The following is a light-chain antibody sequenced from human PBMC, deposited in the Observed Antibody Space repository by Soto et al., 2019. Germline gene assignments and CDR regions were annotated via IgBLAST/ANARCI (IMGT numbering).Light chain of an antibody. CDR1: RSISNY. Sequence: DIQMTQSPSSLSASVGDRVTITCRASRSISNYLNWYQQKSGKAPRLLIYAASSLQTGVPSRFSGTGAGTAFTITITSLQPEDSATYYCQQSYSVPRFGQGTRVDLK. CDR3: QQSYSVPR. CDR2: AAS. J-gene: IGKJ1*01. V-gene: IGKV1-39*01.